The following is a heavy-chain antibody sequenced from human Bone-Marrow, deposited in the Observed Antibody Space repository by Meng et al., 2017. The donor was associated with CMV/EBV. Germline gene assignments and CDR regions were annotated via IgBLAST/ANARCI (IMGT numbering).Heavy chain of an antibody. CDR2: IYTSGST. CDR1: GGSISSYY. D-gene: IGHD2-2*01. Sequence: SETLSLTCTVSGGSISSYYWSWIRQPAGKGLEWIGRIYTSGSTNYNPSLKSRVTISVDTSKNQFSLKLSSVTAADTAVYYCARDYIVVVPAALRRRYYYYGMDVWGQGTTVTVSS. J-gene: IGHJ6*02. CDR3: ARDYIVVVPAALRRRYYYYGMDV. V-gene: IGHV4-4*07.